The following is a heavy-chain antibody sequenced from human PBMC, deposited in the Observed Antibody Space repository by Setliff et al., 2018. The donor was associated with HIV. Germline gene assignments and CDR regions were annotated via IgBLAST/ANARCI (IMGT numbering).Heavy chain of an antibody. J-gene: IGHJ5*02. Sequence: SETLSLTCAVFGGSFTDIGGSFTDYYWIWIRQPPGKGLEWIGEINHSGSTHYNPSLKSRFTISVDTSKNQFSLKVNSVTAADTAVYYCARARNISWLGSSTRNNWFDPWGQGTLVTVSS. V-gene: IGHV4-34*01. CDR1: GGSFTDIGGSFTDYY. D-gene: IGHD3-22*01. CDR3: ARARNISWLGSSTRNNWFDP. CDR2: INHSGST.